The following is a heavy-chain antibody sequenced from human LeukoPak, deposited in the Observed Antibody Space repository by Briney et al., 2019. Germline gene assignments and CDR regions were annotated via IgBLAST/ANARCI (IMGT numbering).Heavy chain of an antibody. J-gene: IGHJ1*01. D-gene: IGHD3-22*01. CDR3: ARAPSEIGGYYPEYFRH. V-gene: IGHV3-74*01. CDR1: GFTFSSYW. Sequence: GGSLRLSCAASGFTFSSYWMHWVRQAPGKGLVWVSRIKSDGSTNYAGSVKGRFTISRDNDKNTVSLQINSLRAEDTGVYYCARAPSEIGGYYPEYFRHWGQGTLVTVSS. CDR2: IKSDGST.